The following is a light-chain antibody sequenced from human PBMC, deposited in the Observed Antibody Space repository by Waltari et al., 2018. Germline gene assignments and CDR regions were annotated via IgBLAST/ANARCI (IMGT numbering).Light chain of an antibody. Sequence: SSVLTQPASVSVAPGRTATMTCAGDLTPKRGHWYQQKSGQAPVVVVFYDNGRPSGIPERFSGSKFRNTATLTISRVEAGDEADYYCQVWDTSRELAIFGGGTRVTVL. CDR2: YDN. V-gene: IGLV3-21*02. J-gene: IGLJ2*01. CDR3: QVWDTSRELAI. CDR1: LTPKR.